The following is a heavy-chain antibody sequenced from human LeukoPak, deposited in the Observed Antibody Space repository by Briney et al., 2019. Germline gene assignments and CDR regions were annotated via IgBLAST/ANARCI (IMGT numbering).Heavy chain of an antibody. J-gene: IGHJ4*02. Sequence: GGFLRLSCAASGFTFSDYYMSWIRQAPGKGLEWVSYISSSGSTIYYADSVKGRFTISRDNAKNSLYLQMNSLRAEDTAVYYCARSLLRYSYAHFGYWGQGTLVTVSS. D-gene: IGHD5-18*01. V-gene: IGHV3-11*01. CDR1: GFTFSDYY. CDR3: ARSLLRYSYAHFGY. CDR2: ISSSGSTI.